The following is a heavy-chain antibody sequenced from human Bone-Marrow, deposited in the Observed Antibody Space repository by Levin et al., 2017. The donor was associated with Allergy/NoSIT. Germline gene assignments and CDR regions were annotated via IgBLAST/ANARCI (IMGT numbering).Heavy chain of an antibody. CDR2: ISYDGSNK. CDR3: ARDQDPYSSGWSPLDY. V-gene: IGHV3-30-3*01. D-gene: IGHD6-19*01. CDR1: GFTFSSYA. Sequence: PGGSLRLSCAASGFTFSSYAMHWVRQAPGKGLEWVAVISYDGSNKYYADSVKGRFTISRDNSKNTLYLQMNSLRAEDTAVYYCARDQDPYSSGWSPLDYWGQGTLVTVSS. J-gene: IGHJ4*02.